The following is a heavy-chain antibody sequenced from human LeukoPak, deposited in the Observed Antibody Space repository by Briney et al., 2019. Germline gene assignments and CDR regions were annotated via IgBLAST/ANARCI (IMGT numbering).Heavy chain of an antibody. J-gene: IGHJ3*02. CDR2: ISSSSSYI. CDR1: GFSVSSTY. Sequence: GGSLRLSCAASGFSVSSTYMSWVRQAPGKGLEWVSSISSSSSYIYYADSVKGRFTISRDNSKNTVYLQMNSLRAEDTAVYYCARDRSHALDIWGQGTMVTVSS. CDR3: ARDRSHALDI. V-gene: IGHV3-21*04.